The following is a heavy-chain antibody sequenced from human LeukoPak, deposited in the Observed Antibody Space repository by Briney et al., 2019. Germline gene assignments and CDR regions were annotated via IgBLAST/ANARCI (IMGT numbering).Heavy chain of an antibody. CDR1: GFTFSNYW. V-gene: IGHV3-7*03. D-gene: IGHD3-3*01. CDR3: ARALSA. CDR2: IKQDASEI. J-gene: IGHJ4*02. Sequence: GGSLRLSCVTSGFTFSNYWMHWVRQAPGKGLEWVANIKQDASEIYYVDSVKGRFSISRDNAKSSVYLQMDSLRAEDTAVYYCARALSAWGRGTLVTVPS.